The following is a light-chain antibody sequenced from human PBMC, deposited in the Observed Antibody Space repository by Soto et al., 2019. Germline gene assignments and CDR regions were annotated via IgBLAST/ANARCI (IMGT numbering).Light chain of an antibody. CDR2: DDS. CDR3: QQYNSYGT. Sequence: DIQMTQSPSTLAASVGDRVTITCRASKRIGTSLARYQLKLGKGPKLLIYDDSTLESGVSSRVNGSGFGTEFAITIRSMQPDDFSTFYCQQYNSYGTFGLGNKLEIK. J-gene: IGKJ2*01. CDR1: KRIGTS. V-gene: IGKV1-5*01.